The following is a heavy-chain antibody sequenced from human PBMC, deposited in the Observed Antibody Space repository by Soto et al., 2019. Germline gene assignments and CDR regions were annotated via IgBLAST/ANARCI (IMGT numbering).Heavy chain of an antibody. Sequence: GGSLRLSCAASGSSFSDYYMSWIRQSPGKGLEWLSYITSSSSYTHYADSVKGRFTISRDNAKKSLYLQMNSLRAEDTAVYYCARDSGPGYFDYWGQGTLVTVSS. CDR1: GSSFSDYY. V-gene: IGHV3-11*06. CDR2: ITSSSSYT. J-gene: IGHJ4*02. D-gene: IGHD5-12*01. CDR3: ARDSGPGYFDY.